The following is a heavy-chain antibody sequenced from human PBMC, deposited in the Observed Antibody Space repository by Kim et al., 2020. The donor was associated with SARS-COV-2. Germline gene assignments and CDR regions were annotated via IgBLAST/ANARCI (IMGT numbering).Heavy chain of an antibody. J-gene: IGHJ4*02. CDR1: GFTFSSYS. CDR2: ISSSSSTI. V-gene: IGHV3-48*04. Sequence: GGSLRLSCAASGFTFSSYSMTWVRQAPGKGLEWVSYISSSSSTIYYADSVKGRFTISRDNAKNSLYLQMNSLRAEDTAVYYCARDPDYYGSGSYYNYGYWGQGTLVPVSS. D-gene: IGHD3-10*01. CDR3: ARDPDYYGSGSYYNYGY.